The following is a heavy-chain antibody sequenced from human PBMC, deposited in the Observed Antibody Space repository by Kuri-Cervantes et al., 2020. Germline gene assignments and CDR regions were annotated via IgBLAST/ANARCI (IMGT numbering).Heavy chain of an antibody. D-gene: IGHD3-22*01. J-gene: IGHJ4*02. Sequence: LSLTCAASGFSFDDYAMHWVRQAPGKGLEWVSGISWNSGNIGYADSVKGRFTISRDNSKNTLYLQMNSLRAEDTAVYYCAKAGYYYDSSGYYYYWGQGTLVTVSS. CDR3: AKAGYYYDSSGYYYY. V-gene: IGHV3-9*01. CDR1: GFSFDDYA. CDR2: ISWNSGNI.